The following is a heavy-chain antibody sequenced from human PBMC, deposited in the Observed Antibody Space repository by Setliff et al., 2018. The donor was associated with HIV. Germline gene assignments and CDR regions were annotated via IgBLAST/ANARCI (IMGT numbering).Heavy chain of an antibody. CDR3: ARDRLTYYFDY. J-gene: IGHJ4*02. D-gene: IGHD3-22*01. CDR1: GGSINTYY. Sequence: KPSETLSLTCTVSGGSINTYYWSWIRQPAGKGLEWIGRFYTSGSTNYNPSLNSRVTMSVDTSKNQFSLKLSSVTAADTAVYYCARDRLTYYFDYWGQGILVTVSS. CDR2: FYTSGST. V-gene: IGHV4-4*07.